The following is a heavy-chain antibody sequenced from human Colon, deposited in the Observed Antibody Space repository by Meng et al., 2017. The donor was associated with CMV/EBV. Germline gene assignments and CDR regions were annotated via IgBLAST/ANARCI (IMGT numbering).Heavy chain of an antibody. Sequence: GESLKISCAASGFSFSSSSMLWVRQAPGKRLEYVAGISSDGRNKYYADSLKGRFTISRDNSKNTLYLEMGSLRPEDMAVYYCATDPSTVTTNYWGRGTLVTVSS. D-gene: IGHD4-17*01. CDR1: GFSFSSSS. CDR3: ATDPSTVTTNY. J-gene: IGHJ4*02. V-gene: IGHV3-64*02. CDR2: ISSDGRNK.